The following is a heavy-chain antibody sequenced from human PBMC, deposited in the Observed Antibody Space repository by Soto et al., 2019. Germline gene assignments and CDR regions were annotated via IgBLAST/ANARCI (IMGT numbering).Heavy chain of an antibody. D-gene: IGHD3-3*01. Sequence: EVQLVESGGGLVKPGGSLRLSCAASGFTVTNAWMSWVRQAPEKGLEWVGRIKGKTEGGTTDYAAPVRGRFTMSRDDSRNTLYLQMNSLKTEDTAVYYCTTVPSGWRAPGGWGQGTLVTVSS. CDR2: IKGKTEGGTT. V-gene: IGHV3-15*01. CDR1: GFTVTNAW. J-gene: IGHJ4*02. CDR3: TTVPSGWRAPGG.